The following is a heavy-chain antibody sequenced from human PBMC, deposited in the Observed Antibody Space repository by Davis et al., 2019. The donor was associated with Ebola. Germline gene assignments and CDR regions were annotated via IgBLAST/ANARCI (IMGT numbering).Heavy chain of an antibody. CDR1: GSSISSGGYY. CDR2: IYYSGST. D-gene: IGHD5-12*01. CDR3: AAMIVATIGVVGWFDY. J-gene: IGHJ4*02. Sequence: PSETLSLTCTVSGSSISSGGYYWSWIRQHPGKGLEWIGYIYYSGSTYYNPSLKSRVTISVDTSKNQFSLKLSSVTAADTAVYYCAAMIVATIGVVGWFDYWGQGTLVTVSS. V-gene: IGHV4-31*03.